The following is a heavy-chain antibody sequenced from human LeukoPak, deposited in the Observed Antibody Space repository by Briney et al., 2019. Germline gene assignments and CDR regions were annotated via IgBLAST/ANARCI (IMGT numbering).Heavy chain of an antibody. CDR1: GGSNSSSSYY. CDR3: ARPSRWPFPSIYFDY. CDR2: IYYSGST. Sequence: SETLSLTCTVSGGSNSSSSYYWGWIRQPPGKGLKWVGRIYYSGSTYEKPSLKSRVIISVDTCKKEFSRKGRDVKGVGKGVYEGARPSRWPFPSIYFDYWGQGTLVTVSS. V-gene: IGHV4-39*01. J-gene: IGHJ4*02. D-gene: IGHD6-19*01.